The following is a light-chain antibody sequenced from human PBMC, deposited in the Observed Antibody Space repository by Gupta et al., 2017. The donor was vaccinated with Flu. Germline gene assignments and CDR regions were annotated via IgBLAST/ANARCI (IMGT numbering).Light chain of an antibody. V-gene: IGKV3-15*01. CDR1: QSVSSS. Sequence: PATLSVSPGARVTLSCRASQSVSSSLAWYQQKFGQAPRLLISGASTRASGIPDRFSGSGSGTEFTLTISSLQSEDFAVYYCQQYNKWPRTFGQGTKVEIK. CDR2: GAS. CDR3: QQYNKWPRT. J-gene: IGKJ1*01.